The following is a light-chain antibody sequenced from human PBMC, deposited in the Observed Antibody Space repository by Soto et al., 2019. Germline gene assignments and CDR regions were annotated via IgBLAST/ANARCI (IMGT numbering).Light chain of an antibody. CDR3: QQRSDWPPIT. Sequence: PGERATLSCRASQSVSSHYLAWYQQKPGQAPRLLIYGASTRATGIPARFSGSGSGTDFTLTISSVDPEDFAVYYCQQRSDWPPITFGQGTRLEIK. V-gene: IGKV3-11*01. CDR1: QSVSSHY. CDR2: GAS. J-gene: IGKJ5*01.